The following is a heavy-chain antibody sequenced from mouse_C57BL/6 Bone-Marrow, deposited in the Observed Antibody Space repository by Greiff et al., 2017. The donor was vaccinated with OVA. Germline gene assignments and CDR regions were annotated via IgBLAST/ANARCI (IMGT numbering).Heavy chain of an antibody. CDR3: ASPAYLLFAY. D-gene: IGHD2-10*01. Sequence: VQLHQPGAELVKPGASVKLSCKASGYTFTSSWMHWVKQRPGQGLEWIGMIHPTSGSTNYNEKFKSKATLTVDKSSSTAYMQLSSLTSDDSAVYYCASPAYLLFAYWGQGTLVTVSA. J-gene: IGHJ3*01. CDR2: IHPTSGST. CDR1: GYTFTSSW. V-gene: IGHV1-64*01.